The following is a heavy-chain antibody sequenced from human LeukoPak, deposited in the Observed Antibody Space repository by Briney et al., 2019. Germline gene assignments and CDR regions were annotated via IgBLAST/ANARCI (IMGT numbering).Heavy chain of an antibody. Sequence: GGSLTLSCAASGFTFSSYAMSWVRQAPGKGLEWVSAISGSGDSTYYTDSVKGRFTISRDNSKNTLYLQMNSLRAEDTAVYYCAKERYSSSWSSDFGYWGQGTLVTVSS. D-gene: IGHD6-13*01. CDR1: GFTFSSYA. J-gene: IGHJ4*02. CDR3: AKERYSSSWSSDFGY. CDR2: ISGSGDST. V-gene: IGHV3-23*01.